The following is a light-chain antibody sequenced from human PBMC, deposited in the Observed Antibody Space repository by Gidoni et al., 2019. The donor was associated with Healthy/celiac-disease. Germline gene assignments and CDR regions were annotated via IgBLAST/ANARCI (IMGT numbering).Light chain of an antibody. J-gene: IGKJ2*01. CDR3: HQSYSTPPYT. V-gene: IGKV1-39*01. Sequence: DIQMTQSPSSLSSAVGDRVTITCRVSQSISRYLNWYQQQPGTAPKHLIYAAFSLQSGVPSRFSGSGSSTDFTPTISSRQPEDFATYYCHQSYSTPPYTFGQGTKLEIK. CDR1: QSISRY. CDR2: AAF.